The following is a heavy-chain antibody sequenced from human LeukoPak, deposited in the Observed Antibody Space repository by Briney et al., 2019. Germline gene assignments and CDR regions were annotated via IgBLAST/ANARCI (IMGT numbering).Heavy chain of an antibody. D-gene: IGHD6-6*01. V-gene: IGHV1-2*02. Sequence: GASVKVSCKASGYTFTGYYMHWVRQAPGQGLEWMGWINPNSGGTNYAQKFQGRVTMTRDTSISTAYMELSRLRSDDTAVYYCAGGDIAAPFYYYYGMDVWGQGTTVTVSS. CDR2: INPNSGGT. J-gene: IGHJ6*02. CDR1: GYTFTGYY. CDR3: AGGDIAAPFYYYYGMDV.